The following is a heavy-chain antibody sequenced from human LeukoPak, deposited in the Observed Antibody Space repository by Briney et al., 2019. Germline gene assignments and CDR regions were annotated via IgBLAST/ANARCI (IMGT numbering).Heavy chain of an antibody. CDR3: AREITMIVVTDAFDI. D-gene: IGHD3-22*01. J-gene: IGHJ3*02. CDR2: ISSSSSYI. CDR1: GFTFSSYS. Sequence: PGGSLRLSCAASGFTFSSYSMNRVRQAPGKGLEWVSSISSSSSYIYYADSVKGRFTISRDNAKNSLYLQMNSLRAEDTAVYYCAREITMIVVTDAFDIWGQGTMVTVSS. V-gene: IGHV3-21*01.